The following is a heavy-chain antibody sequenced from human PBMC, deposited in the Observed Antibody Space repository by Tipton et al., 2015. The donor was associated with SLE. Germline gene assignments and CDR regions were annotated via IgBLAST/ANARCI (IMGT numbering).Heavy chain of an antibody. V-gene: IGHV3-64*04. D-gene: IGHD2-15*01. CDR1: GFTFSSYA. CDR2: ISSNGGST. CDR3: AKDRGPEYFQH. Sequence: LRLSCSASGFTFSSYAMHWVPQAPGKGLEYVSAISSNGGSTYYADAVKGRFTISRDNSKNTLYLQMNSLRAEDTAVYYCAKDRGPEYFQHWGQGTLATVSS. J-gene: IGHJ1*01.